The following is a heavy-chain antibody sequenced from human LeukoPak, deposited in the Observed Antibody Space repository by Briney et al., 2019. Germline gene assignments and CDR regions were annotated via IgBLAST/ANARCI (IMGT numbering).Heavy chain of an antibody. D-gene: IGHD1-1*01. CDR3: TIRTGR. CDR2: ISSSSSLI. Sequence: PGGSLRLSCAASGFTFSNYATNWVRQAPGRGLEWVSSISSSSSLIYYVDSVKGRFTISRDNAKNSLYLQMNSLRAEDTAVYYCTIRTGRWGQGTLVTVSS. V-gene: IGHV3-21*01. J-gene: IGHJ4*02. CDR1: GFTFSNYA.